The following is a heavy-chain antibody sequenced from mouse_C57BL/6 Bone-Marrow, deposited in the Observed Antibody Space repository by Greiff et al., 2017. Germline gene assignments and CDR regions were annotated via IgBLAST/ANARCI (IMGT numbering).Heavy chain of an antibody. CDR3: TGGYYGSSYVDYAMDY. D-gene: IGHD1-1*01. J-gene: IGHJ4*01. CDR2: IDPETGGN. V-gene: IGHV1-15*01. Sequence: QVQLQQSGAEPVRPGASVTLSCKASGYTFPDYEMHRVKQTPVHGLEWIGAIDPETGGNVYNQKFKGKAILTADKSSSTAYMELRSPTAEDSAVYYCTGGYYGSSYVDYAMDYWGQGTSVTVSS. CDR1: GYTFPDYE.